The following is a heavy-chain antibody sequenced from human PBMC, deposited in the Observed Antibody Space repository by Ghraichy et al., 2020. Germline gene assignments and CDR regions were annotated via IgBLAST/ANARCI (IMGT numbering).Heavy chain of an antibody. CDR2: ISGSDGST. J-gene: IGHJ4*02. CDR3: AKGRQQLVSTFDD. V-gene: IGHV3-23*01. Sequence: LNISCAASGFPFSSYAMSWVRQAPGKGLEWVSGISGSDGSTYYADSVKGRFTISRDISKNTLHLEMNSLRAEDTAVYFCAKGRQQLVSTFDDWGQGTLVTVSS. D-gene: IGHD6-13*01. CDR1: GFPFSSYA.